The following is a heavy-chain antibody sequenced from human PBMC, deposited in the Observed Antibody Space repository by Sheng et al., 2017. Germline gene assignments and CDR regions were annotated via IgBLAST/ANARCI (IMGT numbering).Heavy chain of an antibody. V-gene: IGHV4-34*01. D-gene: IGHD6-13*01. CDR1: GGSFSGYY. CDR2: INHSGST. J-gene: IGHJ4*02. CDR3: ARLHIAGGGHY. Sequence: QVQLQQWGAGLLKPSETLSLTCAVYGGSFSGYYWSWIRQPPGKGLEWIGEINHSGSTKYNPSLKSRVTISVDTSKNQFSLTLRSVTAADTAVYYCARLHIAGGGHYWGQGNAGSPSPQ.